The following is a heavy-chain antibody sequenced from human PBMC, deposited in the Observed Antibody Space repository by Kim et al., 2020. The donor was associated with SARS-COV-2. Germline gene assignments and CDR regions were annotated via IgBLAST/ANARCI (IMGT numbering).Heavy chain of an antibody. D-gene: IGHD6-6*01. CDR3: VRASGSSYDY. V-gene: IGHV6-1*01. CDR1: GDSVSSNAPA. Sequence: SQTLSLTCAISGDSVSSNAPAWDWIRQSPSRGLEWLGRTYFRSKWIHDYAVSLRSRMTINPDTSQNQFSLHLNSVTPEDTAVYYCVRASGSSYDYWGQG. J-gene: IGHJ4*02. CDR2: TYFRSKWIH.